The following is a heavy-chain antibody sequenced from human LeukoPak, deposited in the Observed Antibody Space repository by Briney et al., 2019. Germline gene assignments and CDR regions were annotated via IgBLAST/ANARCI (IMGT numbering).Heavy chain of an antibody. J-gene: IGHJ6*02. V-gene: IGHV3-30-3*01. CDR3: AREGRIAVTGSETYYYYYYGMDV. CDR2: MSYDETNT. D-gene: IGHD6-19*01. Sequence: GGSLRLSCTASGFTFSSYTIHWVRQAPGKGLEWVAVMSYDETNTYHADSVKGRFTISRDNSKNTLYLQMNSLRTEDTAIYYCAREGRIAVTGSETYYYYYYGMDVWGQGTTVTVSS. CDR1: GFTFSSYT.